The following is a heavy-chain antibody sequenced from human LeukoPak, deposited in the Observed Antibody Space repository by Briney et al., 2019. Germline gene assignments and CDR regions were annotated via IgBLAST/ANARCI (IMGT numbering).Heavy chain of an antibody. CDR1: GFTFSSYG. V-gene: IGHV3-30*18. J-gene: IGHJ5*02. Sequence: GGSLRLSCAASGFTFSSYGMHWVRQAPGKGLEWVGVISYDGSNKYYAASVKGRFTISRDKSKNTMYLQMNSLRAEETAVYYCAKVGLSYYGSGSYYNWFDPWGQGTLDTVSS. D-gene: IGHD3-10*01. CDR3: AKVGLSYYGSGSYYNWFDP. CDR2: ISYDGSNK.